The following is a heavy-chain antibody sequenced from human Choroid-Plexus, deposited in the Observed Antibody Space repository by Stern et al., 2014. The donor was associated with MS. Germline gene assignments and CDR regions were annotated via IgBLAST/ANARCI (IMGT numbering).Heavy chain of an antibody. CDR2: IRGSGGST. D-gene: IGHD3-16*01. CDR1: GFTFSSYA. Sequence: EVQLVESGGGLVQPGGSLRLSCAASGFTFSSYAMSWVRQAPGKGLEWVSAIRGSGGSTYYADSVKGRFTISRDNSKNTLYLQMNSLRAEDTAVYYCAKDSENYDYVWGSLDYWGQGTLVTVSS. V-gene: IGHV3-23*04. J-gene: IGHJ4*02. CDR3: AKDSENYDYVWGSLDY.